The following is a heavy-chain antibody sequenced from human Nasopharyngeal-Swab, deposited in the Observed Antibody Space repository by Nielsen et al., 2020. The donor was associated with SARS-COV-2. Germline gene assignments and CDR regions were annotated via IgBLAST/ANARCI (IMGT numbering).Heavy chain of an antibody. D-gene: IGHD5-18*01. J-gene: IGHJ4*02. Sequence: ASVKVSCKASGYTFTSYDINWVRQATGQGLDWMGWMNPNSGNTGYAQKFQGRVTMTRNTSISTAYMELSSLRSEDTAVYYCARAGKIQLWFNSLYYFDYWGQGTLVTVSS. V-gene: IGHV1-8*01. CDR3: ARAGKIQLWFNSLYYFDY. CDR1: GYTFTSYD. CDR2: MNPNSGNT.